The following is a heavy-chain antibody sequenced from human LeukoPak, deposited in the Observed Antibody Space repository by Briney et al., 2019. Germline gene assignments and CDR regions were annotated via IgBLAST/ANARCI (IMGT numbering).Heavy chain of an antibody. CDR2: IRYDGSNK. D-gene: IGHD3-22*01. CDR1: GFTFSSYG. Sequence: QSGGSLRLSCAASGFTFSSYGMHWVRQAPGKGLEWVAFIRYDGSNKYYADSVKGRFTISRDNSKNTLYLQMNSLRAEDTAVYYCAKPRYYDSSGYYFDYWGQGTLVTVSS. J-gene: IGHJ4*02. V-gene: IGHV3-30*02. CDR3: AKPRYYDSSGYYFDY.